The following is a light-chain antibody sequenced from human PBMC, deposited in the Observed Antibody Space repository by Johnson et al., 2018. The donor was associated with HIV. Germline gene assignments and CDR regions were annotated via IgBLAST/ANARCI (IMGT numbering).Light chain of an antibody. CDR1: SSNIGNNY. Sequence: QSVLTQPPSVSAAPGQKVTISCSGSSSNIGNNYVSWYQQLPGTAPKLLIYDNNKRPSEIPDRFSGSKSGPSATLGITGLQTGDEADCYCGTWDSSLSVYVFGTGTKVTVL. V-gene: IGLV1-51*01. CDR3: GTWDSSLSVYV. CDR2: DNN. J-gene: IGLJ1*01.